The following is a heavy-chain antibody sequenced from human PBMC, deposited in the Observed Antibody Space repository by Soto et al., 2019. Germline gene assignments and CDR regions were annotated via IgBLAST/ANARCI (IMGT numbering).Heavy chain of an antibody. D-gene: IGHD3-3*01. Sequence: EVQLVESGGGLVQPGRSLRLSCAASGFTFDDYAMHWVRQAPGKGLEWVSGISWNSGSIGYADSVKGRFTISRDNAKNSLYLQMNSLRAEDTALYYCAKDKEDFWSGQNSGIDYWGQGTLVTVSS. CDR2: ISWNSGSI. V-gene: IGHV3-9*01. CDR1: GFTFDDYA. CDR3: AKDKEDFWSGQNSGIDY. J-gene: IGHJ4*02.